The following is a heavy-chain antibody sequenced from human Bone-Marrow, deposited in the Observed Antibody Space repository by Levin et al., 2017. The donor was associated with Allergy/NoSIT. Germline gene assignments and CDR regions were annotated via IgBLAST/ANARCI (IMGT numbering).Heavy chain of an antibody. V-gene: IGHV3-23*01. Sequence: GGSLRLSCAASGFTFSTYNMGWVRQAPGKGLQWVSAITGSGDAIHYADSVKGRFTLSRDNSKNTLYLQMGSLRAEDSAVYFCAKEFAGGGAANYWGQGTLVIVSS. D-gene: IGHD3-16*01. CDR2: ITGSGDAI. J-gene: IGHJ4*02. CDR3: AKEFAGGGAANY. CDR1: GFTFSTYN.